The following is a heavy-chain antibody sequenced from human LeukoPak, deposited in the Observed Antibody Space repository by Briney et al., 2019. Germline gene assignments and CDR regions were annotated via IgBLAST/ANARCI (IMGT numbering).Heavy chain of an antibody. CDR1: EXTFSSYT. J-gene: IGHJ4*02. V-gene: IGHV3-21*01. Sequence: TGGSLRLSCAASEXTFSSYTINWVRQATGKGLEWVSSISSTSTYISYADSVKGRFTISRDNAKNSLYLQMNSLRAEDTAVYYCARGGGNFDYWGQGTLVTVSS. CDR3: ARGGGNFDY. CDR2: ISSTSTYI. D-gene: IGHD2-15*01.